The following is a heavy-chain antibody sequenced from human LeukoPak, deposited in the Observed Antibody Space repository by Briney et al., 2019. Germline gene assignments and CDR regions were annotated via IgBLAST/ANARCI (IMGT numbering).Heavy chain of an antibody. CDR1: GGSISSYC. D-gene: IGHD2-21*01. CDR3: ATSHDVKTAPYDL. CDR2: VFTSGRT. Sequence: PSETLSLTCTVSGGSISSYCWSWIRQSPGKGLEWIGYVFTSGRTDYNPSLKSRVTMSVDTSKNQLSMELRFLTAADTAVYYCATSHDVKTAPYDLWGQGTLVTVSS. V-gene: IGHV4-4*09. J-gene: IGHJ5*02.